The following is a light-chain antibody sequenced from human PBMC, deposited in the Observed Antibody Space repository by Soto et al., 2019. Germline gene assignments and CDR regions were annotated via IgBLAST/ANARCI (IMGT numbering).Light chain of an antibody. CDR2: DVS. CDR3: SSYTSSSTLVV. V-gene: IGLV2-14*01. J-gene: IGLJ2*01. CDR1: SSDVGGYNY. Sequence: QSALTQPASVSGSPGQSITISCTETSSDVGGYNYVSWYQQHPGKAPKLMIYDVSNRPSGVSNRFSGSKSGNTASLTISGLQAEDEADYYCSSYTSSSTLVVFGGGTKFTVL.